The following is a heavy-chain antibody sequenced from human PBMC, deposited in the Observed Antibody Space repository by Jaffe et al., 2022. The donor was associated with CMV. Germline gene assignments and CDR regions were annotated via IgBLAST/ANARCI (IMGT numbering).Heavy chain of an antibody. J-gene: IGHJ2*01. Sequence: EVQLVESGGGLVQPGGSLRLSCAASGFTFSGYWMHWVRQAPGKGLGWVSRINSDGSKTNYADSVKGRFTISRDNAKNTLFLQMSGLSAEDTAVYYCARSDVGLNDWFFDLWGRGTLVTVSS. CDR2: INSDGSKT. D-gene: IGHD1-1*01. CDR1: GFTFSGYW. V-gene: IGHV3-74*01. CDR3: ARSDVGLNDWFFDL.